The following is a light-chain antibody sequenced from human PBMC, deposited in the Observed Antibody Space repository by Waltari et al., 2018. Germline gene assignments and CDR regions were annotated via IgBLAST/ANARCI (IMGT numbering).Light chain of an antibody. CDR2: WAS. Sequence: DIVMTQSPDSLAVSLGERAPINCKSSQSVLFTPTNKNYLAWYQQKPTQPPKLLIYWASTRESGVPDRFSGSVSGTDFTLTISSLQAEDVAVYYCQQYQSFPWTFGQGTKVEIK. CDR1: QSVLFTPTNKNY. CDR3: QQYQSFPWT. V-gene: IGKV4-1*01. J-gene: IGKJ1*01.